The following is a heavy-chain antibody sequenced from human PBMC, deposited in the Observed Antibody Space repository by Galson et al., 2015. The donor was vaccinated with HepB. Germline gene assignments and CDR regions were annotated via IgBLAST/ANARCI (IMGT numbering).Heavy chain of an antibody. D-gene: IGHD3-10*01. CDR1: GFTFSSYS. CDR3: ARDTSSLWFGESKGDY. Sequence: SLRLSCAASGFTFSSYSMNWVRQAPGKGLEWVSYISSSSSTIYYADSVKGRFTISRDNAKNSLYLQMNSLRAEDTAVYYCARDTSSLWFGESKGDYRGQGTLVTVSS. J-gene: IGHJ4*02. CDR2: ISSSSSTI. V-gene: IGHV3-48*01.